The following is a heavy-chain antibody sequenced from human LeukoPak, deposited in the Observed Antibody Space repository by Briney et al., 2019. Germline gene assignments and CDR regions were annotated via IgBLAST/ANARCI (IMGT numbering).Heavy chain of an antibody. V-gene: IGHV3-30-3*01. J-gene: IGHJ4*02. CDR3: AGSLAYCGGDCRLGDY. Sequence: GGSLRLSCAASGFTFSDHYMAWVRQAPGKGLEWVAVISYDGSNKYYADSVKGRFTISRDNSKNTLYLQMNSLRAEDTAVYYCAGSLAYCGGDCRLGDYWGQGTLVTVSS. CDR2: ISYDGSNK. D-gene: IGHD2-21*02. CDR1: GFTFSDHY.